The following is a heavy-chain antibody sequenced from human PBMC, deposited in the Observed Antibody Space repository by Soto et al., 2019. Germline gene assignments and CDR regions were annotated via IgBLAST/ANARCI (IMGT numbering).Heavy chain of an antibody. CDR2: IRSKAYGGTT. D-gene: IGHD3-10*01. CDR1: GFTFGDYA. V-gene: IGHV3-49*03. Sequence: PGGSLILSCTASGFTFGDYAMSWFRQAPGKGLEWVGFIRSKAYGGTTEYAASVKGRFTISRDDSKSIAYLQMNSLKTEDTAVYYCTTNYYGGYDNWFDPWGQGTLVTVSS. CDR3: TTNYYGGYDNWFDP. J-gene: IGHJ5*02.